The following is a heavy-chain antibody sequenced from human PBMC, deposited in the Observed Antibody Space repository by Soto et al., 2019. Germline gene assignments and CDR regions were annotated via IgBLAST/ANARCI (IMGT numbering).Heavy chain of an antibody. D-gene: IGHD7-27*01. J-gene: IGHJ4*02. CDR1: GFTFSIYW. V-gene: IGHV3-7*03. CDR2: INQGGSEA. CDR3: ARADWGSLDQ. Sequence: LRLSCAASGFTFSIYWMSWVRQAPGKGLESVANINQGGSEAYSVDSVKGRFTISRDNAKNSLYLQMNSLRVEDTAVYFCARADWGSLDQWGQGTLVTVSS.